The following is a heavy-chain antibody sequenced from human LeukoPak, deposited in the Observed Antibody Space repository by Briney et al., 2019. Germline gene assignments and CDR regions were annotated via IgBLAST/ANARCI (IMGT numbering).Heavy chain of an antibody. Sequence: GGSLRLSCAASGFTFSSYDMHWVRQATGKGLEWVSAIGTAGDTYYPGSVKGRFTISRENAKNSLYLQMNSLRAGYTAVYYCARGPPRYCSSTSCSLFDPWGQGTLVTVSS. CDR2: IGTAGDT. V-gene: IGHV3-13*01. CDR1: GFTFSSYD. CDR3: ARGPPRYCSSTSCSLFDP. D-gene: IGHD2-2*01. J-gene: IGHJ5*02.